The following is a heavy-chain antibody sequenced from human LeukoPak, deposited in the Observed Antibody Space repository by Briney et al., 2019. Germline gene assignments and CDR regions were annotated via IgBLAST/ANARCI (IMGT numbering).Heavy chain of an antibody. CDR2: IHYSGST. D-gene: IGHD3-16*01. V-gene: IGHV4-59*11. J-gene: IGHJ6*02. CDR1: GGSISSHY. CDR3: ARWALRSYYYGMDV. Sequence: PSETLSLTCTVSGGSISSHYWSWIRQPPGKGLEWIGYIHYSGSTNYNPSLKSRVTISVDTSKNQFSLKLSSVTAADTAVYYCARWALRSYYYGMDVWGQGTTVTVSS.